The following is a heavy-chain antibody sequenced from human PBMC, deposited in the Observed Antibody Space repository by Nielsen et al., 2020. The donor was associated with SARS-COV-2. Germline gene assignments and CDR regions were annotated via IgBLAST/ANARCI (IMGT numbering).Heavy chain of an antibody. Sequence: SETLSLTCTVSGGSIQTASYYWSWIRQHPEWGLEWVGYIYHTGSTYYNAALESRVTISADMSKNQFSLELTSLTAADTAVYYCARGIRPRHVFDIWGQGTMVTVSS. CDR2: IYHTGST. CDR1: GGSIQTASYY. J-gene: IGHJ3*02. D-gene: IGHD1-14*01. CDR3: ARGIRPRHVFDI. V-gene: IGHV4-31*03.